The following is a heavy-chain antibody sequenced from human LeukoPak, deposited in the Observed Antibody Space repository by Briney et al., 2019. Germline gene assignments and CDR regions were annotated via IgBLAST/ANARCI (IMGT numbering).Heavy chain of an antibody. CDR1: GGSISSYY. CDR2: IYYSGST. Sequence: SETLSLTCTVSGGSISSYYWSWIRQPPGKGLEWIGYIYYSGSTNYNPSLKGRVTISVDTSKNQFSLKLSSVTAADTAVYYCARRMNCGGDCYYFDYWGQGTLVTVSS. J-gene: IGHJ4*02. CDR3: ARRMNCGGDCYYFDY. D-gene: IGHD2-21*02. V-gene: IGHV4-59*08.